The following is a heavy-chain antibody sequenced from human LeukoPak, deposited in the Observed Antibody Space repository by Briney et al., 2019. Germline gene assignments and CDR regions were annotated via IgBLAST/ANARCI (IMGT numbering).Heavy chain of an antibody. CDR3: ARVSFGGVIVAQDY. CDR2: INYSGSA. D-gene: IGHD3-16*02. V-gene: IGHV4-34*01. Sequence: PSETLSLTCAVYGSSFSGYDWSWIRQSPGKGLEWIGEINYSGSANYNESLKSRASVSVDKSKNQFSLRLTSVTAADTAVYYCARVSFGGVIVAQDYWGQGTLVTVSS. J-gene: IGHJ4*02. CDR1: GSSFSGYD.